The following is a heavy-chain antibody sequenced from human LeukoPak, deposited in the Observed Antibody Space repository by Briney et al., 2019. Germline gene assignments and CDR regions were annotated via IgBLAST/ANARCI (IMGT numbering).Heavy chain of an antibody. D-gene: IGHD6-13*01. J-gene: IGHJ4*02. CDR3: ARDTTWYSSYYFDY. Sequence: PGGSLRLSCVASGFTFSSYSTNWVRQAPGKGLDWVAYISSSGASIYYADSVKGRFTISRDNDKHSLYLQMNTLRAEDTAIYYCARDTTWYSSYYFDYWGQGSLVTVSS. CDR1: GFTFSSYS. V-gene: IGHV3-48*01. CDR2: ISSSGASI.